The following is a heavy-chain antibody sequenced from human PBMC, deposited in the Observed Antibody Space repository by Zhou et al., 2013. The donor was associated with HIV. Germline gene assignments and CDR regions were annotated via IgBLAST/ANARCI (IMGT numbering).Heavy chain of an antibody. Sequence: QVQLVQSGADVKKPGASVKVSCKTSGYTFFNYYIYWARQAPGQGLEWMGNINCNDGATDYAPKFRGRVTLTRDTSISTAYMDLTRLTSDDTAVYYCARGRLVGASFYYGLDVWGQGTTVTVSS. D-gene: IGHD1-26*01. V-gene: IGHV1-2*02. CDR2: INCNDGAT. J-gene: IGHJ6*02. CDR1: GYTFFNYY. CDR3: ARGRLVGASFYYGLDV.